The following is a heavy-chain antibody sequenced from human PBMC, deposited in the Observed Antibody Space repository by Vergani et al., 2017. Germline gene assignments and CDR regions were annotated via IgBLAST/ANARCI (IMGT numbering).Heavy chain of an antibody. Sequence: QVQLVQSGAEVKKPGSSVKVSCKASGGTFSSYAISWVRQAPGQGLEWMGGIIPIFGTANYAQKFQGRVTITADESTSTAYMELSSLSSEDTAVYYCARDRASPPNGYVWFDPWGQGTLVTVSS. CDR3: ARDRASPPNGYVWFDP. V-gene: IGHV1-69*12. CDR2: IIPIFGTA. D-gene: IGHD3-22*01. J-gene: IGHJ5*02. CDR1: GGTFSSYA.